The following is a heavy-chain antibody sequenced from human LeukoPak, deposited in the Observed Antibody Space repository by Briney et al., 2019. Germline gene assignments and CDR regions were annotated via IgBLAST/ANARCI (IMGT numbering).Heavy chain of an antibody. D-gene: IGHD3-10*01. Sequence: GASVKVSCKASGYTFTSYGISWVRQAPGQGLEWMGWISAYNGNTNYAQKLQGRVTMTTDTSTGTAYMELRSLRSDDTAVYYCARDMATYYGSGSSYDYWGQGTLVTVSS. J-gene: IGHJ4*02. CDR1: GYTFTSYG. CDR3: ARDMATYYGSGSSYDY. V-gene: IGHV1-18*04. CDR2: ISAYNGNT.